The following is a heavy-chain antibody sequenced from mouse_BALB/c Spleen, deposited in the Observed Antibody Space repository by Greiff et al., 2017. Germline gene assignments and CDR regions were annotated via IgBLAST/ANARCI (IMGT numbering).Heavy chain of an antibody. D-gene: IGHD1-1*01. CDR2: ISSGGSYT. CDR3: ARDPGVTTVVARYWYFDV. J-gene: IGHJ1*01. V-gene: IGHV5-9-4*01. Sequence: EVQRVESGGGLVKPGGSLKLSCAASGFTFSSYAMSWVRQSPEKRLEWVAEISSGGSYTYYPDTVTGRFTISRDNAKNTLYLEMSSLRSEDTAMYYCARDPGVTTVVARYWYFDVWGAGTTVTVSS. CDR1: GFTFSSYA.